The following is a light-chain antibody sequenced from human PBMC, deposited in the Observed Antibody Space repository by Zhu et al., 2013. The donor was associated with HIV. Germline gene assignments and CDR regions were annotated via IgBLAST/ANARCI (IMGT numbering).Light chain of an antibody. V-gene: IGKV3-20*01. J-gene: IGKJ2*01. CDR2: GSS. Sequence: EIVLTQSPATLSLSPGERATLSCRASQSVSSHLAWYHQKPGQPPRLLLYGSSSRAPGIPERFSGGGSGTNFTLTITMLEPGDFAVYYCQQFGSAPYTFGQGTKLEFK. CDR1: QSVSSH. CDR3: QQFGSAPYT.